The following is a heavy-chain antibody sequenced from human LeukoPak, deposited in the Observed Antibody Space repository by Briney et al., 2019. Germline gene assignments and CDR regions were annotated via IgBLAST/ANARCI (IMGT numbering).Heavy chain of an antibody. Sequence: GGSLRLSCAASGFTVSSNYMSWVRQAPGKGLEWVSVIYSGGSTYYADSVKGRSTISRDNSKNTLYLQMNSLRAEDTAVYYCEAVYDSSGYYLGYMDVWGKGTTVTVSS. V-gene: IGHV3-53*01. CDR2: IYSGGST. J-gene: IGHJ6*03. CDR3: EAVYDSSGYYLGYMDV. D-gene: IGHD3-22*01. CDR1: GFTVSSNY.